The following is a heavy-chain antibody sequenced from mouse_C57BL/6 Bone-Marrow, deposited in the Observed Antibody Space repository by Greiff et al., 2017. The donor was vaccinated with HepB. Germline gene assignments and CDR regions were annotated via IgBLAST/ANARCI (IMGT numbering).Heavy chain of an antibody. Sequence: EVKLMESGGGLVKPGGSLKLSCAASGFTFSDYGMHWVRQAPEKGLEWVAYISSGSSTIYYADTVKGRFTISRDNAKNTLFLQMTSLRSEDTAMYYCARIYDGYYLYWYFDVWGTGTTVTVSS. D-gene: IGHD2-3*01. CDR1: GFTFSDYG. CDR2: ISSGSSTI. J-gene: IGHJ1*03. CDR3: ARIYDGYYLYWYFDV. V-gene: IGHV5-17*01.